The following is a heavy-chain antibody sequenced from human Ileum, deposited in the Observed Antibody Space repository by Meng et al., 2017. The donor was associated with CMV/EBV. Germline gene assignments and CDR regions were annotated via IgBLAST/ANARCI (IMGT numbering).Heavy chain of an antibody. CDR3: TRGRVGDWGFDF. V-gene: IGHV4-34*01. CDR1: GGSFSSFS. D-gene: IGHD1-26*01. J-gene: IGHJ4*02. CDR2: INHRGTT. Sequence: QVQLHQWGAVLLKPSETLSLTCGVNGGSFSSFSWTWIRQPPGKGPEWIGDINHRGTTNYSPSLKSRVTISIDTSKKQFSLRLSSLTAADTAVYYCTRGRVGDWGFDFWGQGTLVTVSS.